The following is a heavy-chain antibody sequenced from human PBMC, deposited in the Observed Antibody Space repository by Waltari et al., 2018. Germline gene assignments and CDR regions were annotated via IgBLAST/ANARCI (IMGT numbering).Heavy chain of an antibody. V-gene: IGHV1-8*03. CDR1: GYTFTSYD. CDR2: MNPNSGNT. D-gene: IGHD3-22*01. Sequence: QVQLVQSGAEVKKPGASVKVSCKASGYTFTSYDTHWVRQATGQGLEWMGWMNPNSGNTGYAQKFQGRVTITSNTSISTAYMELSSLRSEDTAVYYCARIMSGYYFYYYYYMDVWGKGTTVTVSS. CDR3: ARIMSGYYFYYYYYMDV. J-gene: IGHJ6*03.